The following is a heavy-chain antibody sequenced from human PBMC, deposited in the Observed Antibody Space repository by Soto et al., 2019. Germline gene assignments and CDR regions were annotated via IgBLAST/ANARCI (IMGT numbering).Heavy chain of an antibody. D-gene: IGHD2-21*02. CDR3: ARRRYCGVDCYNKFSYGMDV. CDR2: IIPVLGVT. J-gene: IGHJ6*02. Sequence: QVQLVQSGAEVRKPGSSVEVSCMASGSTFSSYTVNWVRQAPGQGLEWIGRIIPVLGVTHYARRFQGRVTITAHRSRKTAYMELTSLTAEDTAVYYCARRRYCGVDCYNKFSYGMDVWGQGTTVTVSS. CDR1: GSTFSSYT. V-gene: IGHV1-69*02.